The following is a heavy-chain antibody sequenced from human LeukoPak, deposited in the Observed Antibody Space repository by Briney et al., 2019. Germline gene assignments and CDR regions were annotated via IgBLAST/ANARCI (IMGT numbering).Heavy chain of an antibody. Sequence: PSETLSLTCTVSGGSISSNSHYWGWIRQPPGKGLEWIGSLYHSGDTYYNPSLKSRVTISVDTSKNQFSLKLSSVTAADTAVYYCARTGGTIDYWGQGTLVTVSS. J-gene: IGHJ4*02. V-gene: IGHV4-39*01. CDR2: LYHSGDT. CDR3: ARTGGTIDY. CDR1: GGSISSNSHY. D-gene: IGHD2-8*02.